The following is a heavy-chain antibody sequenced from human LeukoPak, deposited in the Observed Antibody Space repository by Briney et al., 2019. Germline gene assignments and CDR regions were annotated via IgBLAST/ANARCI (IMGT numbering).Heavy chain of an antibody. CDR3: ARHRARYSYGKTFDY. CDR2: IYYSGST. V-gene: IGHV4-39*01. CDR1: GGSISSSSYS. J-gene: IGHJ4*02. D-gene: IGHD5-18*01. Sequence: RPSETPSLTCTVSGGSISSSSYSWGWIRQPPGKGLEWIGSIYYSGSTYYNPSLKSRVTISVDTSKNQFSLKLSSVTAADTAVYYCARHRARYSYGKTFDYWGQGTLVTVSS.